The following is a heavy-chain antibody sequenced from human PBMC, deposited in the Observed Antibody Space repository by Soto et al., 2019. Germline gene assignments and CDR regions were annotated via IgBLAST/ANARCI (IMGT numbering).Heavy chain of an antibody. CDR2: IYYSGST. D-gene: IGHD4-17*01. CDR1: GDSISSNSYY. Sequence: PSETLSLTCTVSGDSISSNSYYWGWIRQPPGKGLEWIGNIYYSGSTYSNPSLKSRVTISVDTSKNQFSLKLTSVTAADTAVYYCARRYGDYNFDSWGQGTLVTVSS. V-gene: IGHV4-39*01. J-gene: IGHJ4*02. CDR3: ARRYGDYNFDS.